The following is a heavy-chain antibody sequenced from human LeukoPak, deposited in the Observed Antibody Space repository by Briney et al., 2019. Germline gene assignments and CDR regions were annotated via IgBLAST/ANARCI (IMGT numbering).Heavy chain of an antibody. CDR1: GYTFTGYY. D-gene: IGHD3-22*01. J-gene: IGHJ3*02. Sequence: ASVKVSCKASGYTFTGYYMHWVRQAPRQGLEWMGRINPNSGGTNYAQKFQGRVTMTRDTSISTAYMELSRLRSDDTAVYYCARDTPPNYYDSSGYSDAFDIWGQGTMVTVSS. V-gene: IGHV1-2*06. CDR3: ARDTPPNYYDSSGYSDAFDI. CDR2: INPNSGGT.